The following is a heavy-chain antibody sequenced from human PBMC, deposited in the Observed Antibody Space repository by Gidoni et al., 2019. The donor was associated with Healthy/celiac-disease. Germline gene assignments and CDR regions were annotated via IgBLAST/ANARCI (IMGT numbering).Heavy chain of an antibody. J-gene: IGHJ3*02. CDR1: GFTFSSYA. CDR3: AKDRGGSCIRCGDAFDI. CDR2: ISGSGGST. V-gene: IGHV3-23*01. D-gene: IGHD2-15*01. Sequence: EVQLLESGGGLVQPGGSLRLSCAASGFTFSSYAMSWVRQAPGKGLGWVSAISGSGGSTYYADSVKGRFTISRDNSKNTLYLQMNSLRAEDTAVYYCAKDRGGSCIRCGDAFDIWGQGTMVTVSS.